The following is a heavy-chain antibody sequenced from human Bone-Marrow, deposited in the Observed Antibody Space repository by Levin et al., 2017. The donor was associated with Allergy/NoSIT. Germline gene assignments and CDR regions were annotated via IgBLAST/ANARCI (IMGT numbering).Heavy chain of an antibody. D-gene: IGHD2-15*01. CDR3: AAYLCSDAGCHTPGGY. CDR1: GFTFSSHG. Sequence: GGSLRLSCAASGFTFSSHGMSWVRQAPGKGLEWVSAICGSGDCTYYADSVKGRFTISRDNSNNILYLQIISLRAEDTAVYYCAAYLCSDAGCHTPGGYWGQGTLVTVFS. V-gene: IGHV3-23*01. CDR2: ICGSGDCT. J-gene: IGHJ4*02.